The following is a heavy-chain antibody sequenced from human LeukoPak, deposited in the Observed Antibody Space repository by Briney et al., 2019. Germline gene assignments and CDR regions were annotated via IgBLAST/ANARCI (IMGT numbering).Heavy chain of an antibody. Sequence: SETLSLTCTVSGGSISSYYWSWIRQPPGKGLEWIGYIYYSGSTNYNPSLKSRVTISVDTSKNQFSLKLSSVTAADTAVYYCAALGNYDFWSGYYEAGLPDYRGQGTLVTVSS. V-gene: IGHV4-59*08. CDR2: IYYSGST. CDR3: AALGNYDFWSGYYEAGLPDY. CDR1: GGSISSYY. J-gene: IGHJ4*02. D-gene: IGHD3-3*01.